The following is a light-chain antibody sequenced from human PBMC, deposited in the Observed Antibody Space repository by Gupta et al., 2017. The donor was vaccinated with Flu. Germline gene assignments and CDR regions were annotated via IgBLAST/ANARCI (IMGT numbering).Light chain of an antibody. CDR1: SSNIGSNY. Sequence: QSVLTQPPSASGTPGQRVTISCSGSSSNIGSNYVYWYQQLPGTAPKLLIYRNNQRPSGVPDRFSCSTSGTSASLAISGLRSEDEADYYCAAWDDSLSGLVFGGGTKLTVL. CDR3: AAWDDSLSGLV. J-gene: IGLJ3*02. V-gene: IGLV1-47*01. CDR2: RNN.